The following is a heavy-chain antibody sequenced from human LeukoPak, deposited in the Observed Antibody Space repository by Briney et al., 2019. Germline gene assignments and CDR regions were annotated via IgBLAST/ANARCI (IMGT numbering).Heavy chain of an antibody. CDR3: ASSRGN. CDR2: IYTSGST. D-gene: IGHD3-16*01. CDR1: GGSLSSGSYY. V-gene: IGHV4-61*02. J-gene: IGHJ4*02. Sequence: SETLSLTCTVSGGSLSSGSYYWRWLRQPAGTGLEWIGRIYTSGSTNYNPSLKSRVTISVDTSKNQFSLKLSSVTAADTAVYYCASSRGNWGQGTLVTVSS.